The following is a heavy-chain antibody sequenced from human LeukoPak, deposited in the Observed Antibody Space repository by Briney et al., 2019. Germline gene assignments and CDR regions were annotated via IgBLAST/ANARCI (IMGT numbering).Heavy chain of an antibody. Sequence: GRSLRLSCAASGFTFSSYGMHWVRQAPGKGLEWVAVISYDGSNKYYADSVKGRFTISRDNSKNTLYLQMNSLRAEDTAVYYCAKDHWRYFDWLLWGIDYWGQGTLVTVSS. CDR1: GFTFSSYG. V-gene: IGHV3-30*18. D-gene: IGHD3-9*01. CDR2: ISYDGSNK. J-gene: IGHJ4*02. CDR3: AKDHWRYFDWLLWGIDY.